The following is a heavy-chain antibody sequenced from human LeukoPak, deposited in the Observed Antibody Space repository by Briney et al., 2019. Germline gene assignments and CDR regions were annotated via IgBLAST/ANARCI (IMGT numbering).Heavy chain of an antibody. CDR3: ARVIRYYDSSGYYGLGY. CDR1: GYTFTGYY. Sequence: GASVKVSCKASGYTFTGYYMHWVRQAPGQGLEWMGWINPNSGGTNYAQKFQGRVTMTRDTSISTAYMELSRLRSDDTAVYYCARVIRYYDSSGYYGLGYWGQGTLVTVSS. V-gene: IGHV1-2*02. J-gene: IGHJ4*02. D-gene: IGHD3-22*01. CDR2: INPNSGGT.